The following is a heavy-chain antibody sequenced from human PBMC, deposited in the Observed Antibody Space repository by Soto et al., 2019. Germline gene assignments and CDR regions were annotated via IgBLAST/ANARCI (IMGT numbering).Heavy chain of an antibody. D-gene: IGHD2-15*01. J-gene: IGHJ4*02. Sequence: EVQLVESGGDLVQPGGSLRLSCAASGFTFSSYWMHWVRQDPEKGLVWVSLINGDGISTSYADSVKGRFTISRDNAKDTLYLHMNSLGAEDTAVYYCARISQGTYCRGGNCYSDYWGQGTLVTVSS. CDR1: GFTFSSYW. CDR2: INGDGIST. CDR3: ARISQGTYCRGGNCYSDY. V-gene: IGHV3-74*01.